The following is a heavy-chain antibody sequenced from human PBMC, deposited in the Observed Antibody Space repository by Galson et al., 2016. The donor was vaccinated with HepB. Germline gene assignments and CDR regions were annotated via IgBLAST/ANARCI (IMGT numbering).Heavy chain of an antibody. J-gene: IGHJ4*02. CDR2: MNPNSGDT. V-gene: IGHV1-8*02. Sequence: SVKVSCKASEYTFSTYEINWVRQATGQGLEWMGWMNPNSGDTGHTQRFQGRVTMTRDTSTSTAYMELSSLRSEDTAVYYCARAIRRGRSLCSFDSWGQGTLVTVSS. CDR3: ARAIRRGRSLCSFDS. CDR1: EYTFSTYE. D-gene: IGHD2-2*01.